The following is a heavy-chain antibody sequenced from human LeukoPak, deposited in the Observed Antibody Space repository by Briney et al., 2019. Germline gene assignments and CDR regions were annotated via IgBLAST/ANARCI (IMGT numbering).Heavy chain of an antibody. CDR2: MNPNCGNT. Sequence: GASVKVSCKASGYTFTSYDINWVRQATGQALEWMGWMNPNCGNTGHAQKFQGRVTMTRNTSISTAYMELSSLRSEDTAVYYGARGGSSGWYKSAFDIWGQGTMVTVSS. J-gene: IGHJ3*02. CDR1: GYTFTSYD. CDR3: ARGGSSGWYKSAFDI. D-gene: IGHD6-19*01. V-gene: IGHV1-8*01.